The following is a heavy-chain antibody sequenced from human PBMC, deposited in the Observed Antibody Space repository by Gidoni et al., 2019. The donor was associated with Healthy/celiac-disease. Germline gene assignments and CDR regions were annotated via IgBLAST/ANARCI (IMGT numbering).Heavy chain of an antibody. CDR2: IDPSDSYT. CDR3: ARLSAHYYDSSGYYGVY. V-gene: IGHV5-10-1*03. J-gene: IGHJ4*02. CDR1: GYSFTSYW. Sequence: EVQLVQSGAEVKKPGESLRISCKGSGYSFTSYWISWVRQLPGKGMEWMGRIDPSDSYTNYSPSFQGHVTSSADKSISTAYLQWSSLKASDTAMYYCARLSAHYYDSSGYYGVYWGQGTLVTVSS. D-gene: IGHD3-22*01.